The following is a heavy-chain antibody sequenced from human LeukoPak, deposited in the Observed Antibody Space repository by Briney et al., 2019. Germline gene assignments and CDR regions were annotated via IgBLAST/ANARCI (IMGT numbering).Heavy chain of an antibody. V-gene: IGHV1-69*13. CDR3: ARDLLGGYSYGLLDY. Sequence: ASVTVSFKASGGTFSIYAISWVRQAPGQGLEWMGGIIPIFGTANYAQKFQGRVTVTADESTSTAYMELSSLRSEDTAVYYCARDLLGGYSYGLLDYWGQGTLVTVSS. D-gene: IGHD5-18*01. J-gene: IGHJ4*02. CDR2: IIPIFGTA. CDR1: GGTFSIYA.